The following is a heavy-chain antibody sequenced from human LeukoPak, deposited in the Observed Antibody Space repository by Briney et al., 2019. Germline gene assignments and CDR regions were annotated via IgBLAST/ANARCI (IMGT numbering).Heavy chain of an antibody. CDR3: ARDRVTMVRGAPAYYYYYGMDV. V-gene: IGHV3-64*01. D-gene: IGHD3-10*01. Sequence: GGSLRLSCAASGFTFSSYAMHWVRQAPGKGLEYVSAISSNGGSTYYANFVKGRFTISRDNSKNTLYLQMGSLRAEDMAVYYCARDRVTMVRGAPAYYYYYGMDVWGQGTTVTASS. J-gene: IGHJ6*02. CDR1: GFTFSSYA. CDR2: ISSNGGST.